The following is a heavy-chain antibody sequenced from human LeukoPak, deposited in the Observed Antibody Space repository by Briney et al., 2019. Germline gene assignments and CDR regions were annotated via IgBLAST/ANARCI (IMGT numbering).Heavy chain of an antibody. J-gene: IGHJ4*02. CDR1: RFTFSSFA. D-gene: IGHD2-15*01. Sequence: PGGSLRLSCVASRFTFSSFAMSWVRQAPGKGLEWVSTISGSGDRTYYADSVKGRFTISRDNSKNTLYLQMNSLRAEDTAVYYCASSGQDDYWGQGTLVTVSS. V-gene: IGHV3-23*01. CDR3: ASSGQDDY. CDR2: ISGSGDRT.